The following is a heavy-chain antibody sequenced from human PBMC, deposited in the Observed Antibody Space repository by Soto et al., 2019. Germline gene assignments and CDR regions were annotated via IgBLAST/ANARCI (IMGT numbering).Heavy chain of an antibody. CDR2: IRSKAYGGTT. J-gene: IGHJ4*02. V-gene: IGHV3-49*03. CDR1: GFTFGDYA. Sequence: GGSLRLSCTASGFTFGDYAMSWFRQAPGKGLEWVGFIRSKAYGGTTEYAASVKGRFTISRDDSKSIAYLQMNSLKTEDTAVYYCTTVDLGSPILRYFDWWGQGTLVTVSS. CDR3: TTVDLGSPILRYFDW. D-gene: IGHD3-9*01.